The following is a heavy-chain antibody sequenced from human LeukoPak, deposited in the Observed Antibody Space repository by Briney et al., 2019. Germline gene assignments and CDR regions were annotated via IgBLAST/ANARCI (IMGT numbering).Heavy chain of an antibody. CDR2: IYYSGNT. CDR1: GGSISSYY. Sequence: PSETLSLTCTVSGGSISSYYWSWIRQPPGKGLEWIGYIYYSGNTNYNPSLRSRVIISVDTSKNQFSLKLSSVTAANTAVYYCARGDSSGYYYGNWGQGTLVTVSS. D-gene: IGHD3-22*01. CDR3: ARGDSSGYYYGN. V-gene: IGHV4-59*01. J-gene: IGHJ4*02.